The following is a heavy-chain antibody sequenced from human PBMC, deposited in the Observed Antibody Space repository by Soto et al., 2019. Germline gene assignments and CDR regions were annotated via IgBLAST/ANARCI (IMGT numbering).Heavy chain of an antibody. V-gene: IGHV3-23*01. CDR2: ISDSSTST. CDR1: GFTFSRFS. J-gene: IGHJ5*02. D-gene: IGHD3-3*01. Sequence: VQLLESGGGLVQPGGSLRLSCAASGFTFSRFSMSWVRQAPGKGLEWVSGISDSSTSTYYADFVKGRFTISRDNSKNTLYLQMNSLRVEDTAVYFCAKGAPFWSLDWFDPWGQGTLVTVSS. CDR3: AKGAPFWSLDWFDP.